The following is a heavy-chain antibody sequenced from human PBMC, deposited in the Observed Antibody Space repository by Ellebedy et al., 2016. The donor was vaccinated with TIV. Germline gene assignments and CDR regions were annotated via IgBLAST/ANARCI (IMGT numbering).Heavy chain of an antibody. Sequence: AASVTVSCKASGYTFTSYGFSWVRQAPGQGLEWMGWISAFNGNTDYPQNFEGRVTMTTDTSTSTAYMELRSLRADDTAVYYCARDRSSSDYWGQGTLVSVSS. V-gene: IGHV1-18*01. CDR2: ISAFNGNT. D-gene: IGHD3-10*01. CDR3: ARDRSSSDY. J-gene: IGHJ4*02. CDR1: GYTFTSYG.